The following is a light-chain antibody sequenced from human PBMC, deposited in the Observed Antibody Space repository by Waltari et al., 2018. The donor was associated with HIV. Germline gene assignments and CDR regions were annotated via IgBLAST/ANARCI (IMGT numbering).Light chain of an antibody. CDR3: NIHVGSSSGGTAHDF. J-gene: IGLJ1*01. Sequence: QSALTQPASVSGSLGQSITISCTGTDPTFNVQNYVSWYHQHPGKVPKLIIFDVDLRPSGVSDSCTAPRSGSTASLKSSRLQPEDEADYYGNIHVGSSSGGTAHDFFGSGTSVIVL. CDR2: DVD. V-gene: IGLV2-14*03. CDR1: DPTFNVQNY.